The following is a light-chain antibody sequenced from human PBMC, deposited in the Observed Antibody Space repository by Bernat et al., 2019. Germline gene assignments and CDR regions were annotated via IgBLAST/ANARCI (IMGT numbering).Light chain of an antibody. J-gene: IGKJ3*01. V-gene: IGKV3-11*01. CDR3: QERTKWPRLT. CDR1: QSLNTH. CDR2: DAS. Sequence: DIVLTQSPATLSLSPGERATLSCRACQSLNTHLAWYQQTPGQAPRLLIYDASIRASGIPARFTGSGSGTDFTLTISNLEPEDFVVYYCQERTKWPRLTFGPGTKVDSK.